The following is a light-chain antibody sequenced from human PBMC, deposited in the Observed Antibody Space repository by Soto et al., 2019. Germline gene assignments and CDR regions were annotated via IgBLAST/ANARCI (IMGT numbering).Light chain of an antibody. Sequence: DIQMTQSPSSLSASVGDRVTITCRASQGIIDYLAWYQQRPGKPPRLLIYAASTLQSGVPSRFSGSGAGTDFTLTISSLQPEDVETYYCQKYNSAPRTFGQGTKVEIK. CDR2: AAS. V-gene: IGKV1-27*01. CDR3: QKYNSAPRT. J-gene: IGKJ1*01. CDR1: QGIIDY.